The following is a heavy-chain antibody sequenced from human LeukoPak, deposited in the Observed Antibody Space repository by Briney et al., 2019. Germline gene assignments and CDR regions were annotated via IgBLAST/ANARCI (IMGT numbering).Heavy chain of an antibody. CDR1: GFSFSSYG. D-gene: IGHD3-22*01. CDR2: IGYDASNK. V-gene: IGHV3-30*18. J-gene: IGHJ4*02. Sequence: PGGSLRLSCAASGFSFSSYGIHWVRQAPGKGLEWVAVIGYDASNKYYADSVKGRFTISRDNSKNTLYLQMNSLRTEDTAVYFCAKEIYYDSSAFFDYWGQGTLVTVSA. CDR3: AKEIYYDSSAFFDY.